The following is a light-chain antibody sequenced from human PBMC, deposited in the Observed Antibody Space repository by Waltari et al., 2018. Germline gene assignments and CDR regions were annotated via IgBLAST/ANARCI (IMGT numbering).Light chain of an antibody. CDR2: KAY. V-gene: IGKV1-5*03. J-gene: IGKJ1*01. CDR3: QQYNSYWT. Sequence: DIQMTQSPSTLSASVGDRVTITCRASQSISSWLAWYHQKPGKAPKLLIYKAYSLESGVPSRFSGSGSGTEFTLTISSLQPDDFATYYCQQYNSYWTFGQGTKVEIK. CDR1: QSISSW.